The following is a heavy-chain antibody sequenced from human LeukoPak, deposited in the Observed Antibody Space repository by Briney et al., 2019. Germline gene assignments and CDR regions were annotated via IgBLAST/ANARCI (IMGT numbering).Heavy chain of an antibody. V-gene: IGHV1-18*01. CDR3: ARDSMRYFDWFSPLDY. D-gene: IGHD3-9*01. CDR1: GYTFTSYG. Sequence: ASVKVSCKASGYTFTSYGISWVRQAPGQGLEWMGWISAYNGNTNYAQKLQGRVTMTTDTSTSTAYMELRSLRSDDTAVYYCARDSMRYFDWFSPLDYWGQGTLVTVSS. J-gene: IGHJ4*02. CDR2: ISAYNGNT.